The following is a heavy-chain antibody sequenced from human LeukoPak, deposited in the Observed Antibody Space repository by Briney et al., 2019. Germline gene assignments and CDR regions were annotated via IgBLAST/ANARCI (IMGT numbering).Heavy chain of an antibody. D-gene: IGHD6-13*01. Sequence: PGGSLRLSCAASGFTFSSFSMNWVRQAPEKGLEWVSSISSTSNYIFYADSVKGRFTVSRDNAKNSLYLQMNSLRAEDTAVYYCARDLSGYSSTWGQGTLVTVSS. CDR3: ARDLSGYSST. V-gene: IGHV3-21*01. CDR2: ISSTSNYI. CDR1: GFTFSSFS. J-gene: IGHJ5*02.